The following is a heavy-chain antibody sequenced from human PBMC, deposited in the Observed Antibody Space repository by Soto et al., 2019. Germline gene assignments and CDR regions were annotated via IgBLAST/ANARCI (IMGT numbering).Heavy chain of an antibody. CDR1: GGSISSSSYY. CDR2: IYYSGST. Sequence: SETLSLTCTVSGGSISSSSYYWGWIRQPPGKGLEWIGSIYYSGSTYYNPSLKSRVTISVDTSKNQFSLKLSSVTAADTAVYYCARQTRITMILVVITGHDAFDIWGQGTMVTVSS. CDR3: ARQTRITMILVVITGHDAFDI. D-gene: IGHD3-22*01. J-gene: IGHJ3*02. V-gene: IGHV4-39*01.